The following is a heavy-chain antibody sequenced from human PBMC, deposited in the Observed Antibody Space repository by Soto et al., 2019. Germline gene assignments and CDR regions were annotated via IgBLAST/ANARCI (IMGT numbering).Heavy chain of an antibody. CDR3: ARHLFDSWKDYPYYYYMDV. Sequence: QVQLQESGPGLVRPPEPLSLTCGVPGGPIRGHNWGWIRQPPGKGLEWIGCMYYSAMTEYNPSLKSRVTISADTSNNKVSLRLTSVTAADTAVYYCARHLFDSWKDYPYYYYMDVWGKGTAVTVSS. J-gene: IGHJ6*03. V-gene: IGHV4-59*08. CDR1: GGPIRGHN. CDR2: MYYSAMT. D-gene: IGHD3-3*01.